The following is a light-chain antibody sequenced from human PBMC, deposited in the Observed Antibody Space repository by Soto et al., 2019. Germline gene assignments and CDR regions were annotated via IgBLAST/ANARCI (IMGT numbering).Light chain of an antibody. CDR3: CSYAGSSTVV. J-gene: IGLJ2*01. CDR2: EVS. Sequence: QSALTQPDSVSGSPGQSITISCTGTSSDVGSYNLVSWYQQHPGKAPILMIYEVSKRHSGVSNRFSGSKSGNTAFLTLSGLQAEDAADYYCCSYAGSSTVVFGGGTQVTFL. CDR1: SSDVGSYNL. V-gene: IGLV2-23*02.